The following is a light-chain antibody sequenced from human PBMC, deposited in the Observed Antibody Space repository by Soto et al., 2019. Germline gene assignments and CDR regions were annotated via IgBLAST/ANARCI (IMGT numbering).Light chain of an antibody. J-gene: IGLJ2*01. Sequence: QSALTQPASVSGSPGQSITISCTGTSSDVGSNNLVSWYQQHPGKAPKLMIYEGSKRPSGVSNRFSGSRSGNTASLTISGLQADDEADYYCCSYAGSSTLFGGGTKLTAL. CDR2: EGS. CDR1: SSDVGSNNL. V-gene: IGLV2-23*01. CDR3: CSYAGSSTL.